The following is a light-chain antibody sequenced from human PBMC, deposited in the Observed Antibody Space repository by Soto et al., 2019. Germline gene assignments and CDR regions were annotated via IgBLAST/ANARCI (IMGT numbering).Light chain of an antibody. CDR1: SSDVGANNY. V-gene: IGLV2-11*01. CDR2: DVT. Sequence: QSALAQPPSASGSPGQSVTISCTGTSSDVGANNYVSWYQHHPGKAPKLIIYDVTERPSGVPDRFSGSKSGNTASLTISGLQAEDEADYYCCSYAGSYTFAVFGTGTKLTVL. J-gene: IGLJ1*01. CDR3: CSYAGSYTFAV.